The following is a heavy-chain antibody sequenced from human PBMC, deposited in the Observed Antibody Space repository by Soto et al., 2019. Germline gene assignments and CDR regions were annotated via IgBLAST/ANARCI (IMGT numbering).Heavy chain of an antibody. Sequence: QVQLVESGGGVVQPGRSLRLSCVASGFAFSSYAMHWVRQAPGKGLEWVALISHDGSIQYSADSVRGRFTISRDNSKNTLLHLQMNSLRTEDTAVYYCAKDHRTTVTTRGVWYFVNWGQGTLVTVSS. CDR3: AKDHRTTVTTRGVWYFVN. CDR1: GFAFSSYA. V-gene: IGHV3-30*18. D-gene: IGHD4-17*01. J-gene: IGHJ4*02. CDR2: ISHDGSIQ.